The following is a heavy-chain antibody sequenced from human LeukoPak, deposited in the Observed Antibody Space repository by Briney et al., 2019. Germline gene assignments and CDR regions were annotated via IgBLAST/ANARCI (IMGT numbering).Heavy chain of an antibody. V-gene: IGHV3-7*01. D-gene: IGHD5-18*01. CDR1: GFTFSSYW. CDR3: ARDAGGYGFYGDY. Sequence: GGSLRLFCAASGFTFSSYWMSWVRQAPGKGLEWVANIKQDGSEKYYVDSVKGRFTISRDNAKNSLYLQMNSLRAEDTAVYYCARDAGGYGFYGDYWGQGTLVTVSS. J-gene: IGHJ4*02. CDR2: IKQDGSEK.